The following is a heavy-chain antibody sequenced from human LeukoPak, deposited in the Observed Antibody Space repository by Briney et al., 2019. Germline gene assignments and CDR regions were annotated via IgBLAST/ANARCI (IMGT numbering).Heavy chain of an antibody. J-gene: IGHJ4*02. CDR1: GFTFDDYA. Sequence: GGSLRLSCAASGFTFDDYAMHWVRQAPGKGLEWVSGISWNSGSIGYADSVKGRFTISRDNSKNSLYLQMNSLRVEDTAVYYCASGFHWGQGTLVTVSS. V-gene: IGHV3-9*01. D-gene: IGHD6-25*01. CDR2: ISWNSGSI. CDR3: ASGFH.